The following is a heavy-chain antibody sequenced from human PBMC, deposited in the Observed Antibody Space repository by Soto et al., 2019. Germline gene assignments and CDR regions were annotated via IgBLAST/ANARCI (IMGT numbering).Heavy chain of an antibody. Sequence: ITLEESGPTLVNPTETLTLTCTFSGFSLTTGVGVGWVRQPPGKALEWLALVYWDDDKHYTPSLMSRLTITKDISKGQVDVTMTNIHTVVTATYYCATLTADSWGPGTLVTVSS. J-gene: IGHJ4*02. V-gene: IGHV2-5*02. CDR1: GFSLTTGVG. CDR2: VYWDDDK. CDR3: ATLTADS.